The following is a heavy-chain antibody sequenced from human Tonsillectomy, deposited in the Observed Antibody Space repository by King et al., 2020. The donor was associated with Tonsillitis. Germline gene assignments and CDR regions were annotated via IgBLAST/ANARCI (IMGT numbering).Heavy chain of an antibody. J-gene: IGHJ4*02. CDR3: ARGISGFGLDY. D-gene: IGHD3-10*01. CDR2: IYSGGRT. CDR1: GFTVSNSY. Sequence: VQLVESGGGLVQPGGSLRLSCAASGFTVSNSYLTWVRQAPGKGLEWVSVIYSGGRTFDADSVKGRFTISRDSSKNTLYLQMNSLTAEDTAVYYWARGISGFGLDYWGQGTLVTVSS. V-gene: IGHV3-66*01.